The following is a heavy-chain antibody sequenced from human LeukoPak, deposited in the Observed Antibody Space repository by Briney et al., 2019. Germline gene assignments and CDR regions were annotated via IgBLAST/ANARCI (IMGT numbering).Heavy chain of an antibody. CDR2: IKQDGSEK. J-gene: IGHJ4*02. V-gene: IGHV3-7*01. D-gene: IGHD2-2*01. CDR1: GFTFSSYS. CDR3: ARDSVSRRGLDY. Sequence: GGSLRLSCAASGFTFSSYSMNWVRQAPGKGLEWVANIKQDGSEKYYVDSVKGRFTISRDNAKNSLYLQMNSLRAEDTAVYYCARDSVSRRGLDYWGQGTLVTVSS.